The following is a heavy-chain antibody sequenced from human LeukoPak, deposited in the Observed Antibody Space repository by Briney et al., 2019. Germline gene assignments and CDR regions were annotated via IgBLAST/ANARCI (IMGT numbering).Heavy chain of an antibody. Sequence: GGSLRLSCAASGFTFSSYEMNWVRQAPGKGLEWVSYISSSGSTIYYADSVKGRFTISRDNAKNSLHLQLNSLRDDDTAIYYCVRQTGSSSWFDYWGQGTLVTVSS. CDR3: VRQTGSSSWFDY. CDR1: GFTFSSYE. CDR2: ISSSGSTI. V-gene: IGHV3-48*03. D-gene: IGHD6-13*01. J-gene: IGHJ4*02.